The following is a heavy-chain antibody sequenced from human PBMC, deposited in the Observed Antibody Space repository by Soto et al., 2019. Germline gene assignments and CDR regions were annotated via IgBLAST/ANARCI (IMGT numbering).Heavy chain of an antibody. V-gene: IGHV4-31*03. Sequence: PWETLSLTCTVSGGSISSGGYYWSWIRQHPGKGLEWIGYIYYSGSTYYNPSLKSRVTISVDTSKNQFSLKLSSVTAADTAVYYCARVRSYYYDSSGYYSFDYWGQGTLVTVSS. CDR3: ARVRSYYYDSSGYYSFDY. CDR1: GGSISSGGYY. D-gene: IGHD3-22*01. J-gene: IGHJ4*02. CDR2: IYYSGST.